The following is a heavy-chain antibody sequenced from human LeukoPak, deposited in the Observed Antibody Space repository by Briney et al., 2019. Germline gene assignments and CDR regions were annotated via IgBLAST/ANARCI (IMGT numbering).Heavy chain of an antibody. CDR1: GFTFSSYA. D-gene: IGHD3-22*01. J-gene: IGHJ4*02. CDR2: ISYDGSNK. CDR3: AREGQTSWLLPGY. V-gene: IGHV3-30-3*01. Sequence: GGSLRLSCAASGFTFSSYAMSWVRQAPGKGLEWVAVISYDGSNKYYADSVKGRFTISRDNSKNTLYLQMNSLRAEDTAVYYCAREGQTSWLLPGYWGQGTLVTVSS.